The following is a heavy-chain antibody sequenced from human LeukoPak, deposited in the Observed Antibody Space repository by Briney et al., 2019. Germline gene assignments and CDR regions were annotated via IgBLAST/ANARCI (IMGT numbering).Heavy chain of an antibody. CDR1: GFTFSSYG. Sequence: GGTLRLSCAASGFTFSSYGMSWVRQAPGKGLEWVSAISGSGGSTYYADSVKGRFTISRDNSKNTLYLQMNSLRAEDTAVYYCAKVIAAAGDYYYYYMDVWGKGTTVTISS. CDR3: AKVIAAAGDYYYYYMDV. D-gene: IGHD6-13*01. V-gene: IGHV3-23*01. J-gene: IGHJ6*03. CDR2: ISGSGGST.